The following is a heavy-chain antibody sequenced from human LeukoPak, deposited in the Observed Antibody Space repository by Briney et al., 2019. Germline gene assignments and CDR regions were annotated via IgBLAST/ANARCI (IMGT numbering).Heavy chain of an antibody. V-gene: IGHV3-30-3*01. D-gene: IGHD6-19*01. CDR1: GFTFSSYA. CDR3: ARGVAGFDY. Sequence: GGSLRLSCAASGFTFSSYAMHWVRQAPGKGLEWVAVISYDGSNKYYADSVKGRFTISRDNSKNTLYLQMNSLRAEDTAVYYCARGVAGFDYWGQGTLVTVSS. J-gene: IGHJ4*02. CDR2: ISYDGSNK.